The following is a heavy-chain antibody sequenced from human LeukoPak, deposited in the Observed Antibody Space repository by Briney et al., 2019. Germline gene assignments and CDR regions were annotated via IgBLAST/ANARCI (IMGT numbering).Heavy chain of an antibody. D-gene: IGHD3-22*01. CDR1: GGSITSGNYY. Sequence: SETLSLTCTVSGGSITSGNYYWSWIRQPAGKGLEWIGRIHTSGGTNYNPSLKSRVTMSVDTSKNQFSLKLSSVTAADTAVYYCARDKYYYDSSASIRFDYWGQGTLVTVSS. CDR3: ARDKYYYDSSASIRFDY. J-gene: IGHJ4*02. CDR2: IHTSGGT. V-gene: IGHV4-61*02.